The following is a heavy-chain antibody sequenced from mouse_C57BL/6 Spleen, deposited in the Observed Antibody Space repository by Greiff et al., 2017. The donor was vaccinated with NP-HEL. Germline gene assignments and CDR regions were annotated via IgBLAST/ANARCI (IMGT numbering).Heavy chain of an antibody. CDR3: ARTPYSNYPACFAY. V-gene: IGHV1-69*01. D-gene: IGHD2-5*01. CDR2: IDPSDSYT. Sequence: QVQLQQPGAELVMPGASVKLSCKASGYTFTSYWMHWVKQRPGQGLEWIGEIDPSDSYTNYNQKFKGKSTLTVDKSSSTAYMQLSSLPSEDSAVYYCARTPYSNYPACFAYWGQGTLVTVSA. CDR1: GYTFTSYW. J-gene: IGHJ3*01.